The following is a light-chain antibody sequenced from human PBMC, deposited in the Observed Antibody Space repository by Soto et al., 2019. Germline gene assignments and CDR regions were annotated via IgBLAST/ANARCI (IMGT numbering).Light chain of an antibody. CDR2: DAS. V-gene: IGKV3-11*01. J-gene: IGKJ2*01. CDR3: QQRSNWPLSYT. CDR1: QSVSSY. Sequence: EIVLTQSPATLSLSPGERATLSCRASQSVSSYLAWYQQKPGQAPRLLIYDASNRATGIPARFSGSGSGTDFPLTISSREPEDFAVYYCQQRSNWPLSYTFGQGTKLEIK.